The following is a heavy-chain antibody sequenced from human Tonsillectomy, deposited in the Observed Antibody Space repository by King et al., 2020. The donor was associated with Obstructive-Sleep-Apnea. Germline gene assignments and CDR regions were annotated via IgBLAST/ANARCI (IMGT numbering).Heavy chain of an antibody. CDR1: GYTFTSYG. J-gene: IGHJ3*02. D-gene: IGHD1-14*01. V-gene: IGHV1-18*01. Sequence: VQLVESGAEVKEPGASVKVSCKASGYTFTSYGITWVRQAPGQGLEWVGWISGYNGNQNYEHKYQGRVTMTTDTATTTAYMELRSLRSDDTAVYYCARDHITASEDIWGQGTMVTVSS. CDR2: ISGYNGNQ. CDR3: ARDHITASEDI.